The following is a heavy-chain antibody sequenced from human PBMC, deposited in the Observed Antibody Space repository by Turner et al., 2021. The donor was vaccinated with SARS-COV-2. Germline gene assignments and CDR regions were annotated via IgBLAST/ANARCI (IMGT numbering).Heavy chain of an antibody. J-gene: IGHJ6*02. CDR2: ISGTAYST. CDR3: AKGITVGPTIGMDV. V-gene: IGHV3-23*01. CDR1: GFTFDNYA. Sequence: EVQLLASGGGLVQPGGSLSLSCVTSGFTFDNYALTWVRQAPGKGLEWGSTISGTAYSTDYADSVRGRFSISRDFSKNTMYLQMNSLRAEDTAVYYCAKGITVGPTIGMDVWGHGTRVTVSS. D-gene: IGHD1-26*01.